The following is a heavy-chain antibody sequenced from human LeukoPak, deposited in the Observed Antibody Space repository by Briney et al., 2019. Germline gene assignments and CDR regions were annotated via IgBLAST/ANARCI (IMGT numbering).Heavy chain of an antibody. CDR3: ARHRYYYDSSGYYYQP. J-gene: IGHJ5*02. Sequence: PSETLSLTCTVSGASISGYYWSWIRQPPGKGLEWIGYIYYSGSTNYNPSLKSRVTISVDTSKNQFSLRLSSVTAADTAVYYCARHRYYYDSSGYYYQPWGQGTLVTVSS. CDR1: GASISGYY. V-gene: IGHV4-59*01. CDR2: IYYSGST. D-gene: IGHD3-22*01.